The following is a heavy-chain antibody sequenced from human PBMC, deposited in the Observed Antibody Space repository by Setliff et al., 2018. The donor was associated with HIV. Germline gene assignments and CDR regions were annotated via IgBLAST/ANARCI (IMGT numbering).Heavy chain of an antibody. CDR1: GGSISGFY. CDR3: ARVNFLGGSSTSCPVHY. CDR2: VNHSGST. V-gene: IGHV4-34*09. J-gene: IGHJ4*02. Sequence: SETLSLTCSVSGGSISGFYWNWIRQPPGKGLEWIGEVNHSGSTNYNPSLKSRVTISVDTSKNQFSLKLSSVTAADTAVFYCARVNFLGGSSTSCPVHYWGQGTLVTVSS. D-gene: IGHD2-2*01.